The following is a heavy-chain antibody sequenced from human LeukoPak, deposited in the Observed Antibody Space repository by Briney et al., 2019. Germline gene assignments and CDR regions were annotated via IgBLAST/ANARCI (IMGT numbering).Heavy chain of an antibody. J-gene: IGHJ6*03. CDR1: GVTFSSYE. Sequence: PGGSLRLSCAASGVTFSSYEMNWVRQAPGKGLEWVSYISSSGSTIYYADSVKGRFTISRDNAKNSLYLQMNSLRAEDTAVYYCAASIPFSNSYYYYYYMDVWGKGTTVTVSS. D-gene: IGHD2/OR15-2a*01. CDR2: ISSSGSTI. CDR3: AASIPFSNSYYYYYYMDV. V-gene: IGHV3-48*03.